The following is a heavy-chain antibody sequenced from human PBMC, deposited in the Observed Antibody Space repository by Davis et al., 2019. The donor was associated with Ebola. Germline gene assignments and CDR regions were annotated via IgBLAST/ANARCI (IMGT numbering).Heavy chain of an antibody. CDR2: MNPNSGNT. CDR3: ARTPVRTYYDFWSGYPTHDTGDYGMDV. D-gene: IGHD3-3*01. J-gene: IGHJ6*02. Sequence: VSVKVSCKASGYIFTGYYIHWVRQATGQGLEWMGWMNPNSGNTGYAQKFQGRVTMTRNTSISTAYVELSSLRSEDTAVYYCARTPVRTYYDFWSGYPTHDTGDYGMDVWGQGTTVTVSS. V-gene: IGHV1-8*02. CDR1: GYIFTGYY.